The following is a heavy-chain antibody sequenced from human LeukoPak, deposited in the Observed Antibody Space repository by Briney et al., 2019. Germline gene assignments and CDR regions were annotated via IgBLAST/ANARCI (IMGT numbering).Heavy chain of an antibody. CDR2: IYYSVST. J-gene: IGHJ4*02. Sequence: SEILSLTCTVSGGSISSSSYYWGWIRQPPGQGLEWIGSIYYSVSTYYNPSLKSRVTISVDTSKNQFSLKLSSVTAADTAVYYCATFYCSGGRCCFDYWGQGTLVTVSS. CDR1: GGSISSSSYY. CDR3: ATFYCSGGRCCFDY. D-gene: IGHD2-15*01. V-gene: IGHV4-39*01.